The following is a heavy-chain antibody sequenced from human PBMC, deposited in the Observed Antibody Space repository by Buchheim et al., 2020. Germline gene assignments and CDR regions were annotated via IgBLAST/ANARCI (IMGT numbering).Heavy chain of an antibody. Sequence: EVQLLESGGVLVQPGGSLRLSCAASGFTFNSYVMTWVRQAPGKGLEWVSTIGVRGDSTYYADSVKGRFTISRDNSKNTLNLQMNSLRAEDTAVYYCAKNVGSGIAARLDYWGQGTL. V-gene: IGHV3-23*01. CDR1: GFTFNSYV. J-gene: IGHJ4*02. CDR3: AKNVGSGIAARLDY. CDR2: IGVRGDST. D-gene: IGHD6-13*01.